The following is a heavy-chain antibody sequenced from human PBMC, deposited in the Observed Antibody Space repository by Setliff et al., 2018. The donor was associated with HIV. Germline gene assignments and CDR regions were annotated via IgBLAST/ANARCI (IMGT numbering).Heavy chain of an antibody. CDR1: GGSTDSGSYY. CDR2: IYHSGST. J-gene: IGHJ4*02. CDR3: ARRSNVWGSYRFDY. Sequence: SETLSLTCTVSGGSTDSGSYYWAWIRQPPGKGLEWIGSIYHSGSTYYNPSLKSRVTISVDTSKNQFSLKLRSVTAADTAVYYCARRSNVWGSYRFDYWGQGTLVTVSS. V-gene: IGHV4-39*07. D-gene: IGHD3-16*02.